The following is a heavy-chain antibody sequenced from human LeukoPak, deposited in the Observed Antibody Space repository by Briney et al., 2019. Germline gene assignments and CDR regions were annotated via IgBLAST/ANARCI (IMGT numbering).Heavy chain of an antibody. Sequence: PSETLSLTCAVYGGSFSGYYWSWIRQPPGKGLEWIGEINHSGSTNYNPSLKSRVTISVDTSKNQFSLKLSSVTAADTAVYYCARCPYLNAFDIWGQGTMVTVSS. J-gene: IGHJ3*02. CDR2: INHSGST. CDR3: ARCPYLNAFDI. V-gene: IGHV4-34*01. CDR1: GGSFSGYY.